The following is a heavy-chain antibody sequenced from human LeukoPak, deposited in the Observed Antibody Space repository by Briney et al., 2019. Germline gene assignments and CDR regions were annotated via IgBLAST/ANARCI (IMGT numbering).Heavy chain of an antibody. CDR1: GGSISSYY. CDR2: IYYNGST. CDR3: ARTLAARFWFDP. V-gene: IGHV4-59*08. D-gene: IGHD6-6*01. Sequence: SETLSLTCTVSGGSISSYYWSWIRQPPGRGLEWIGSIYYNGSTNYNPSLKSRLTISVDTSKNHLSLKLSSVTAADTAMYYCARTLAARFWFDPWGQGTLVIVSS. J-gene: IGHJ5*02.